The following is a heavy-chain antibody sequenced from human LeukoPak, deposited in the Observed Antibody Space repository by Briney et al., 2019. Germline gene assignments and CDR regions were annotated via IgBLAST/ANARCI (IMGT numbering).Heavy chain of an antibody. V-gene: IGHV3-11*06. J-gene: IGHJ4*02. D-gene: IGHD4/OR15-4a*01. Sequence: GGSLRLSCAASGFTFSDYYMSWIRQAPGKGLEWVSYISSSSSYTNYADSVKGRFTISRDNAKNSLYLQMNSLRAEDTAVYCCARDEANLDYWGQGTLVTVSS. CDR2: ISSSSSYT. CDR1: GFTFSDYY. CDR3: ARDEANLDY.